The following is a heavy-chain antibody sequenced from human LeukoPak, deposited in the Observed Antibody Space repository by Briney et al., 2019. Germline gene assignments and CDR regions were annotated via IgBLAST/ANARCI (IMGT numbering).Heavy chain of an antibody. D-gene: IGHD5-12*01. CDR1: GGTFSRYA. V-gene: IGHV1-69*13. J-gene: IGHJ4*02. Sequence: SVTVSCKASGGTFSRYAISWVRQAPGQGLEWTGGIIPIFGTANYAQKFQGRVTITADESTSTAYMEVSSLRSEDTAVYYCARAYSGYDFFDYWGQGILVTVSS. CDR2: IIPIFGTA. CDR3: ARAYSGYDFFDY.